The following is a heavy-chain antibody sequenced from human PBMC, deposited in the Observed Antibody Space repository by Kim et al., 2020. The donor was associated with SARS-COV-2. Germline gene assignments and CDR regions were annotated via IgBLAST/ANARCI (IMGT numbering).Heavy chain of an antibody. Sequence: SETLSLTCTVSGGSISSGDYYWSWIRQPPGKGLEWIGYIYYSGSTYYNPSLKSRVTISVDTSKNQFSLKLSSVTAADTAVYYCARDAPMGIAARTDSIEGMDVWGQGTTVTVSS. CDR1: GGSISSGDYY. CDR3: ARDAPMGIAARTDSIEGMDV. CDR2: IYYSGST. D-gene: IGHD6-6*01. V-gene: IGHV4-30-4*01. J-gene: IGHJ6*02.